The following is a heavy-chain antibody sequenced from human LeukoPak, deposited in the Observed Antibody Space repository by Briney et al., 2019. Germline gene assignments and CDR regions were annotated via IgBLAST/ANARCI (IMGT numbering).Heavy chain of an antibody. V-gene: IGHV6-1*01. J-gene: IGHJ4*02. Sequence: SQTLSLTCAISGDSVSSSSAAWNWIRQSPSRGLEWLGRTYYRSKWYYHYAVSMKSRITINPDTSKNQFSLHLNSVTPEDTAVYYCARTRDLGPDYWGQGTLVTVSS. D-gene: IGHD1-26*01. CDR3: ARTRDLGPDY. CDR2: TYYRSKWYY. CDR1: GDSVSSSSAA.